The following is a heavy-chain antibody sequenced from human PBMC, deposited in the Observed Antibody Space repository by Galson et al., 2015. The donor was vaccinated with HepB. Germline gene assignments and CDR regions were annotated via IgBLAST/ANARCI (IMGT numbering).Heavy chain of an antibody. D-gene: IGHD3-22*01. CDR2: ISYDEYYK. CDR1: GFTFSNYA. Sequence: SLRLSCAASGFTFSNYAMHWVRQAPGKGLEWVAAISYDEYYKYYSDSVKGRFTISRDNSKNTLYLQMNSLRPEDTAVYYCARGLSYYDSSGFYSGYWGQGTLVTVSS. J-gene: IGHJ4*02. CDR3: ARGLSYYDSSGFYSGY. V-gene: IGHV3-30*04.